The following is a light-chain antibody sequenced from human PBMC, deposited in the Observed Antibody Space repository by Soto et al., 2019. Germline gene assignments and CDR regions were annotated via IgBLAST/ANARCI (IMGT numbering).Light chain of an antibody. J-gene: IGKJ5*01. V-gene: IGKV3-20*01. CDR2: GAS. CDR1: QSVSSNY. CDR3: QRYGSSLTT. Sequence: ETVLTQSPGTLSLSPGARATLSCRASQSVSSNYLAWYQHKPGQAPRLLICGASSRATGTPDRFSGRGSGTDFTLSISRLETDDFGFYYCQRYGSSLTTSGQGPSLGMK.